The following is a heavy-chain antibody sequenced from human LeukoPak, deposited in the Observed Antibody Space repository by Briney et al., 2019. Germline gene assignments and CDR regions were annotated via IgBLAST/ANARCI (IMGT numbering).Heavy chain of an antibody. D-gene: IGHD1-26*01. CDR2: ISSSSSYI. CDR3: ARDAQLPQWELMNFFDY. J-gene: IGHJ4*02. Sequence: GGSLRLSCAASGFTFSSYSMNWVRQAPGKGLEWISSISSSSSYIYYADSVKGRFTISRDNAKNSLYLQMNSLRAEDTAVYYCARDAQLPQWELMNFFDYWGQGTLVTVSS. V-gene: IGHV3-21*01. CDR1: GFTFSSYS.